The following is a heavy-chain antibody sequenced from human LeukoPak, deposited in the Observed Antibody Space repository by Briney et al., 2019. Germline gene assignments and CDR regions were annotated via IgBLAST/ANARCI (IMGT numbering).Heavy chain of an antibody. CDR3: ARAGEGYYFDY. J-gene: IGHJ4*02. V-gene: IGHV3-23*01. CDR2: ICGSGGCT. D-gene: IGHD1-1*01. CDR1: GFTFSIYG. Sequence: GGSLRLSCAASGFTFSIYGMNWVRQAPGKGLDWVSGICGSGGCTYYADSVKGRFSISRDNSKNTLNLKMNSLRAEDTAVYYCARAGEGYYFDYWGQGTLVTVSS.